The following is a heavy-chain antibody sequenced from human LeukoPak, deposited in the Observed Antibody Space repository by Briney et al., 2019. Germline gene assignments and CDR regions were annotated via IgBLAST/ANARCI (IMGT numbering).Heavy chain of an antibody. D-gene: IGHD2-2*01. CDR1: GGSFSGYY. Sequence: SETLSLTCAVYGGSFSGYYWSWIRQPPGKGLEWIGEINHSGSTNYNPSLKSRVAMSVDTSKNQFSLKLSSVTAADTAVYYCARAPHAAAPTWFDPWGQGTLVTVSS. J-gene: IGHJ5*02. V-gene: IGHV4-34*01. CDR2: INHSGST. CDR3: ARAPHAAAPTWFDP.